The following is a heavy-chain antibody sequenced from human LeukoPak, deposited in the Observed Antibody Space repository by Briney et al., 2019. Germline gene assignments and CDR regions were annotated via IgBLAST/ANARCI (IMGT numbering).Heavy chain of an antibody. V-gene: IGHV3-23*01. CDR3: AKAPHDYGDYLAAFDI. Sequence: GGSLRLSCAASGFTFSNYAMSWVRQAPGKGLEWVSGISGSGGDTYYADSVKGRFTISRDNSKNTLYLQMNSLRAEDTAVYYCAKAPHDYGDYLAAFDIWGQGTMVTVSS. J-gene: IGHJ3*02. CDR1: GFTFSNYA. CDR2: ISGSGGDT. D-gene: IGHD4-17*01.